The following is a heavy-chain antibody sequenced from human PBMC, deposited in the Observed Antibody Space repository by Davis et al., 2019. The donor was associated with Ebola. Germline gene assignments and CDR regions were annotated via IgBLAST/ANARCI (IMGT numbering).Heavy chain of an antibody. CDR1: GFTFSNYG. CDR2: INPDGSAK. Sequence: GESLKISCAASGFTFSNYGMHWVRQAPGKGLEWVANINPDGSAKRYVNSVKGRFTISSENSKNTLYLQMNSLRAEDTAVYYCAKDQVGVGVFGDFDYWGQGTLVTVSS. CDR3: AKDQVGVGVFGDFDY. V-gene: IGHV3-7*03. J-gene: IGHJ4*02. D-gene: IGHD3-16*01.